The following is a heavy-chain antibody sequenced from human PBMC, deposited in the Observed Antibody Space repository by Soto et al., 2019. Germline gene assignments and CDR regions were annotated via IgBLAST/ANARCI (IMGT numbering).Heavy chain of an antibody. Sequence: QLQLQESGPGLVKPSETLSLTCTVSGGSISSSSYYWGWIRQPPGKGLEWIGSIYYSGSTYYNPSLKSRVTISVDTSKNQFSLKLSSVTAADTAVYYCARQAYGDYDRPCYYDYWGQGTLVTVSS. V-gene: IGHV4-39*01. CDR3: ARQAYGDYDRPCYYDY. CDR2: IYYSGST. D-gene: IGHD4-17*01. J-gene: IGHJ4*02. CDR1: GGSISSSSYY.